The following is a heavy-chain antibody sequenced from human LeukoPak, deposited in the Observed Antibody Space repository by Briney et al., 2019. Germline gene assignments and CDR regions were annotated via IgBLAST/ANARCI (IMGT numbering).Heavy chain of an antibody. CDR2: IGTTGSYI. CDR3: ARISGTAPRY. D-gene: IGHD3-10*01. CDR1: GFTVSSNY. V-gene: IGHV3-21*01. Sequence: GALRLSCAASGFTVSSNYMSWVRQAPGKGLEWVSSIGTTGSYIFYADSVKGRFTISRDNAKNSLYLQMNSLRAEDTAIYYCARISGTAPRYWGQGTPVIVSS. J-gene: IGHJ4*02.